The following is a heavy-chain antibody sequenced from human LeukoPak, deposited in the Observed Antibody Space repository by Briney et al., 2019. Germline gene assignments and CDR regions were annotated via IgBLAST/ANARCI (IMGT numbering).Heavy chain of an antibody. D-gene: IGHD6-13*01. CDR3: ASLAPPGIAAAAPSDY. V-gene: IGHV4-4*08. J-gene: IGHJ4*02. CDR2: ISDSGST. CDR1: GGSLSTHH. Sequence: PSETLSLTCVVSGGSLSTHHWSWIRPSPGRGLEWIGYISDSGSTSYNPSLKSRVTISVDTSKNQFSLKLSSVTAADTAVYYCASLAPPGIAAAAPSDYWGQGTLVTVSS.